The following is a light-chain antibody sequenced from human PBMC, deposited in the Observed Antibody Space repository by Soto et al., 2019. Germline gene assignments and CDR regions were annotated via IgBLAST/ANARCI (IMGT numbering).Light chain of an antibody. Sequence: QSALTQPASVSGSPEQSITISCTGTSSDVGSYNLVSWYQQHPGKVPKLMIYEVSKRPSGVSNRFSSSKFGNTASLTISGLQAEDEADYYCCSYAGSGIVIFGGGTKLTVL. CDR3: CSYAGSGIVI. CDR1: SSDVGSYNL. V-gene: IGLV2-23*02. J-gene: IGLJ2*01. CDR2: EVS.